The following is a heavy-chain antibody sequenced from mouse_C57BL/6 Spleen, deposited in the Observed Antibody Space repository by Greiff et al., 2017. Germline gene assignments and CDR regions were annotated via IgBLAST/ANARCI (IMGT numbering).Heavy chain of an antibody. J-gene: IGHJ4*01. D-gene: IGHD1-3*01. Sequence: QVQLQQSGAELVRPGTSVKVSCKASGYAFTNYLIEWVKQRPGQGLEWIGVINPGSGGTNYNEKFKGKATLTADKSSSTAYMQLSSLTSEDSAVYFCARYNNAMDYWGQGTSVTVSS. CDR3: ARYNNAMDY. V-gene: IGHV1-54*01. CDR2: INPGSGGT. CDR1: GYAFTNYL.